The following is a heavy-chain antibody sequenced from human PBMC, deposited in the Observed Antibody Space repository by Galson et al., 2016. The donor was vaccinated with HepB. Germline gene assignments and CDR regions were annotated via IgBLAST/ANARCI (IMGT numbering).Heavy chain of an antibody. V-gene: IGHV3-9*01. D-gene: IGHD1-1*01. CDR1: GFTFDDFA. CDR2: ITWNSGSK. J-gene: IGHJ6*02. Sequence: SLRLSCAASGFTFDDFAMHWVRQAPGKGLEWVSGITWNSGSKDYADSVKGRFTISGDNAKNSLYLQMNSLRDEDTGVYYCAGLDYGMDVWGHGTRVTVSS. CDR3: AGLDYGMDV.